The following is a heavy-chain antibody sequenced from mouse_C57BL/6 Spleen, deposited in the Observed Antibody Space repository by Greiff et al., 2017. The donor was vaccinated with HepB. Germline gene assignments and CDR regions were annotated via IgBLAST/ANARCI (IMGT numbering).Heavy chain of an antibody. CDR1: GYSFTGYY. CDR2: INPSTGGT. V-gene: IGHV1-42*01. CDR3: AREAYYGSSRYFDY. D-gene: IGHD1-1*01. J-gene: IGHJ2*01. Sequence: EVQLLESGPELVKPGASVKISCKASGYSFTGYYMNWVKQSPEKSLEWIGEINPSTGGTTYNQKFKAKATLTVDKSSSTAYMQLKSLTSEDSAVYYCAREAYYGSSRYFDYWGQGTTLTVSS.